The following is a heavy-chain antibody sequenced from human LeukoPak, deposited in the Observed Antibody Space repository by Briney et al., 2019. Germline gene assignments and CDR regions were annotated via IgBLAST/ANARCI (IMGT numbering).Heavy chain of an antibody. D-gene: IGHD6-19*01. Sequence: ASVKVSCKASGYKFTGYYIHWVRQAPGQGLEWMGWINPNSGVTHYPQKFQGRVTMTRDTSIRTAYMEVSSLRSDDTAVYYCARGQQWLEAFDYWGLGTLVTVSS. CDR1: GYKFTGYY. CDR3: ARGQQWLEAFDY. CDR2: INPNSGVT. J-gene: IGHJ4*02. V-gene: IGHV1-2*02.